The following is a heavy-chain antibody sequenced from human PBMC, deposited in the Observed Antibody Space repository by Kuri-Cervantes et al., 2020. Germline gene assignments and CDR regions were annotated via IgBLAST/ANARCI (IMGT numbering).Heavy chain of an antibody. CDR2: ISWNSGSI. CDR1: EFTFDAYA. V-gene: IGHV3-9*01. Sequence: GGSLRLSGSASEFTFDAYAMHWVGQAPAKGLAWVPGISWNSGSIGYAVSVKGRFTISRDNAKNSLFLQMDSLGAEDTAVYYCARDRNSYYWGQGTLVTVSS. D-gene: IGHD6-6*01. CDR3: ARDRNSYY. J-gene: IGHJ4*02.